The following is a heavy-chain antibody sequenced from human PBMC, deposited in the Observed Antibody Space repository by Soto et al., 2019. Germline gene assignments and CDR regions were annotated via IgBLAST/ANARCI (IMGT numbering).Heavy chain of an antibody. V-gene: IGHV3-21*01. CDR2: ISSSSSYI. Sequence: GGSLRLSCAASGFTFSSYSMNWVRQAPGKGLEWISSISSSSSYIYYADSVKGRFTISRDNAQNSLYLQMNSLRAEDTAVYYCASSIKRDYDFWSGYYDLAFDYWGQGTLVTVSS. D-gene: IGHD3-3*01. CDR3: ASSIKRDYDFWSGYYDLAFDY. J-gene: IGHJ4*02. CDR1: GFTFSSYS.